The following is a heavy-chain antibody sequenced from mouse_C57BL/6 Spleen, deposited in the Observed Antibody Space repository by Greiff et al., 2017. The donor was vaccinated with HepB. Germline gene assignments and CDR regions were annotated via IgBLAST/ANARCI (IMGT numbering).Heavy chain of an antibody. CDR2: IDPSDSYT. J-gene: IGHJ1*03. Sequence: QVQLQQPGAELVRPGTSVKLSCKASGYTFTSYWMHWVKQRPGQGLEWIGVIDPSDSYTNYNQKFKGKATLTVDTSSSTAYMQLSSLTSEDSAVYYCARNGNYEKWYFDVWGTGTTVTVSS. D-gene: IGHD2-1*01. CDR3: ARNGNYEKWYFDV. CDR1: GYTFTSYW. V-gene: IGHV1-59*01.